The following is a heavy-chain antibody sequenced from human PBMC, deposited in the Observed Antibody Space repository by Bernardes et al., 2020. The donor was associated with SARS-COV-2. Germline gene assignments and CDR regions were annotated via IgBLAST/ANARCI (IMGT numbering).Heavy chain of an antibody. Sequence: GGSLRLSCTASGFRFSAYAMHWVRQAPGMGLEWVAVTSYNSNNKYYADSVKGRFTISRDNSQNKLFLQMSSLRAEDTAVYYCAKETTYDSDSRGFDSWGQGTLVTVSS. CDR3: AKETTYDSDSRGFDS. V-gene: IGHV3-30*18. J-gene: IGHJ4*02. CDR2: TSYNSNNK. CDR1: GFRFSAYA. D-gene: IGHD3-22*01.